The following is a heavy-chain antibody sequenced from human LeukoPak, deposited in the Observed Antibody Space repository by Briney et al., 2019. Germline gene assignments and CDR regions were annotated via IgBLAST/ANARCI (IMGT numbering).Heavy chain of an antibody. Sequence: GGSLRLSCAAPGFTFSSYAMHWVRQAPGKGLEWVAVISYDGSNKYYADSVKGRFTISRDNSKNTLYLQMNSLRAEDTAVYYCARDRKTDGYFYWYFDLWGRGTLVTVSS. CDR2: ISYDGSNK. CDR1: GFTFSSYA. J-gene: IGHJ2*01. D-gene: IGHD5-18*01. CDR3: ARDRKTDGYFYWYFDL. V-gene: IGHV3-30*04.